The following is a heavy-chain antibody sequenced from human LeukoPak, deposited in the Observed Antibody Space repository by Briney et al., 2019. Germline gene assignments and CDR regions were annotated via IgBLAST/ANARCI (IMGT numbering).Heavy chain of an antibody. V-gene: IGHV1-18*01. CDR3: ARVSITMVRGEFDY. Sequence: ASVKVSCKASGYTFTSYGISWVRQAPGQGLEWMGRISAYNGNTNYAQKLQGRVTMTTDTSTSTAYMELRSLRSDDTAVYYCARVSITMVRGEFDYWGQGTLVTVSS. D-gene: IGHD3-10*01. CDR2: ISAYNGNT. CDR1: GYTFTSYG. J-gene: IGHJ4*02.